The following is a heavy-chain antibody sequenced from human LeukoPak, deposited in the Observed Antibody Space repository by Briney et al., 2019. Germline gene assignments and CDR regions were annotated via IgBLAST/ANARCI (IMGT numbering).Heavy chain of an antibody. CDR2: ISGSGGST. D-gene: IGHD3-9*01. CDR3: AKAPVLRYFVDATPSGLFDY. J-gene: IGHJ4*02. Sequence: GGSLRLSCAASGFTFSSYAVSWVRQAPGKGLEWVSAISGSGGSTYYADSVKGRFTISRDNSKNTLYLQKNSLRAEDTAVYYCAKAPVLRYFVDATPSGLFDYWGQGTLVTVSS. CDR1: GFTFSSYA. V-gene: IGHV3-23*01.